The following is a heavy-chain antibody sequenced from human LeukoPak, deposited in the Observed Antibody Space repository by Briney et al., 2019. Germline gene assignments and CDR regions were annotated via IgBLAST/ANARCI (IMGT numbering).Heavy chain of an antibody. D-gene: IGHD5-24*01. Sequence: PSETLSLTCTVSRGSIISYYWTWIRQPPGKGLEWIGYIYYNGSTNYNPSLKSRVTISVDTSKNQFSLKLSSVTAADTAVYYCARVDGHNWYYFDYWGQGTLVTVSS. CDR1: RGSIISYY. CDR3: ARVDGHNWYYFDY. J-gene: IGHJ4*02. V-gene: IGHV4-59*12. CDR2: IYYNGST.